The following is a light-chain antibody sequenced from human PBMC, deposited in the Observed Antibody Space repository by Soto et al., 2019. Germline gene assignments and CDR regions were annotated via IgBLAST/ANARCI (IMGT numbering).Light chain of an antibody. CDR2: DAS. CDR3: QQYDNPSWT. J-gene: IGKJ1*01. Sequence: DIQMTQSPSSLSASVGDRVTITCQASQDISNHLNWYQQKPGKAPKLLIYDASNLETGVPSRFSGSGSGTDFTFTISSLQPEDIATYYCQQYDNPSWTFGQGTKVEIK. V-gene: IGKV1-33*01. CDR1: QDISNH.